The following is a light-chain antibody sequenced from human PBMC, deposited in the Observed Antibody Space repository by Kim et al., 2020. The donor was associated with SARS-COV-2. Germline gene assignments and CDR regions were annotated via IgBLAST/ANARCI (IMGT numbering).Light chain of an antibody. Sequence: PGQSITISCTGTSSDVGSYNLVPWYQQHPGKAPKVMIYEVSKRPSGVSNRFSGSKSGNTASLTISGLQAEDEADYYCCSYAGSSTSFGGGTQLTVL. CDR1: SSDVGSYNL. V-gene: IGLV2-23*02. CDR2: EVS. CDR3: CSYAGSSTS. J-gene: IGLJ3*02.